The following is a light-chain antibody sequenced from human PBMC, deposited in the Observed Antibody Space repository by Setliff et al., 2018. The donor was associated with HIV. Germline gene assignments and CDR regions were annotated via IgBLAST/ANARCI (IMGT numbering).Light chain of an antibody. Sequence: QFALAQPASVSGSPGQSITISCTGTSSDVGAYNYVSWYQQHPSKAPKFVIYNVSKRPSGVSNRFSGSKSGNTASLTISGLQAEDEADYYCSSYTSSRTVVFGGGTKVTVL. CDR3: SSYTSSRTVV. CDR1: SSDVGAYNY. V-gene: IGLV2-14*03. CDR2: NVS. J-gene: IGLJ2*01.